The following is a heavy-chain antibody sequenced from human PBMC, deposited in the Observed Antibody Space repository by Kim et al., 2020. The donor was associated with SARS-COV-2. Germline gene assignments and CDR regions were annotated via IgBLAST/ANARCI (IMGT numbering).Heavy chain of an antibody. CDR3: ARWDGSGRGYFDY. CDR2: IYYSGST. Sequence: SETLSLTCTVSGGSISSYYWSWIRQPPGKGLEWIGYIYYSGSTNYNPSLKSRVTISVDTSKNQFSLKLSSVTAADTAVYYCARWDGSGRGYFDYWGQGTLVTVSS. CDR1: GGSISSYY. J-gene: IGHJ4*02. V-gene: IGHV4-59*01. D-gene: IGHD3-10*01.